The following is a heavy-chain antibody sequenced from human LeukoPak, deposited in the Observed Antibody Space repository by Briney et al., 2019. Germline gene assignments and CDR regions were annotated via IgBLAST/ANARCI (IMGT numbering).Heavy chain of an antibody. CDR1: GYTFSGYY. CDR3: ARGPRESTPFQYGMDV. D-gene: IGHD2-15*01. Sequence: ASVKVSCKASGYTFSGYYMHWVRQAPGRGLDWMGWINLNNGGTNFADKLQGRIIMTGDTSLSTAYLELSNLRSDDTAVYYCARGPRESTPFQYGMDVWGQGTTVIVS. V-gene: IGHV1-2*07. CDR2: INLNNGGT. J-gene: IGHJ6*02.